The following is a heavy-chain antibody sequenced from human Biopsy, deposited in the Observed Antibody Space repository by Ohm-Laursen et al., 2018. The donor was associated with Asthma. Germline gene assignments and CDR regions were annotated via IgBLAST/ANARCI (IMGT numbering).Heavy chain of an antibody. CDR3: AKDTLSSSWKWFDP. Sequence: SLRLSCSASGFAFDDSAMHWVRQAPGRGLEWVAGISWNSVTVDYAASVKGRFTISRDNAKDSLDLEMNSLRSEDTALYYCAKDTLSSSWKWFDPWGQGTMVNVST. CDR1: GFAFDDSA. CDR2: ISWNSVTV. V-gene: IGHV3-9*01. D-gene: IGHD2-2*01. J-gene: IGHJ5*02.